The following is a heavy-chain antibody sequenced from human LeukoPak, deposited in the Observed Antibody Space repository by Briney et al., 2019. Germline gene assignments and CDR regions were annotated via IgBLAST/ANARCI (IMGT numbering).Heavy chain of an antibody. J-gene: IGHJ4*02. CDR2: ISSSSSYI. Sequence: GGSLRLSCAASGFTFSGYEMNWVRQAPGKGLEWVSFISSSSSYIYYADSVKGRFTISRDNAKNSLYLQMNSLRAEDTAVYYCARAPGYRGFLDYWGQGTLVTVSS. D-gene: IGHD6-13*01. CDR3: ARAPGYRGFLDY. V-gene: IGHV3-21*01. CDR1: GFTFSGYE.